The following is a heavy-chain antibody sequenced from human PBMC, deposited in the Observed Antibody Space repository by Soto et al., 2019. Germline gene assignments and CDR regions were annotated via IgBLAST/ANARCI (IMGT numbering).Heavy chain of an antibody. CDR1: GYTFTSYG. CDR3: ASGSKDSEY. J-gene: IGHJ4*02. D-gene: IGHD3-10*01. CDR2: ISAYNGNT. Sequence: QVQLVQSGAEVKKPGASVKVSCKASGYTFTSYGISWVRQAPGQGLECMGWISAYNGNTNYAQKLQGRVNMHTDTSTSPYYMELRSLRYDDTALYYCASGSKDSEYWGQGTLVTVSS. V-gene: IGHV1-18*01.